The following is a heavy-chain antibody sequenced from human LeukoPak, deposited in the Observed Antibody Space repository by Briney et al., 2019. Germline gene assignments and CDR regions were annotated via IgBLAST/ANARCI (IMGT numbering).Heavy chain of an antibody. CDR1: GFIFSTYG. V-gene: IGHV3-30*03. D-gene: IGHD3-10*01. Sequence: GGSLRLSCVASGFIFSTYGMHWVRQAAGKGLEWVAVISYDGNNKYYADSVKGRFTISRDNSKNTLYLQMNSLRADDTAVYYCARAPGDLLWFGELVWGQGTLVTVSS. CDR2: ISYDGNNK. CDR3: ARAPGDLLWFGELV. J-gene: IGHJ4*02.